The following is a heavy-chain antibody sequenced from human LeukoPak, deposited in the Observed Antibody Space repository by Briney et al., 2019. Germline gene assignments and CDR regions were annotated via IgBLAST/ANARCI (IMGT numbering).Heavy chain of an antibody. D-gene: IGHD3-22*01. CDR1: GYSFTNYW. Sequence: GESLKISCMGSGYSFTNYWIAWVRQMPGKGLEWMGIIYPGDTDTRYSPSFQGQVTISADTSFSTAYLQWSSLKASDTAMYYCARRGIDSSGPFDYWGQGTLVTVSS. J-gene: IGHJ4*02. CDR2: IYPGDTDT. CDR3: ARRGIDSSGPFDY. V-gene: IGHV5-51*01.